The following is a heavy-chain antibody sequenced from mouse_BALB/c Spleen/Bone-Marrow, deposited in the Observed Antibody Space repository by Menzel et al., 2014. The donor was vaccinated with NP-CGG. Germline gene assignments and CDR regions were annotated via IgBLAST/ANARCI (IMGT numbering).Heavy chain of an antibody. Sequence: VQLQQSGAELVKPGASVKLSCTASGFNIKDTYMHWVKQRPEQGLEWIGRIDPANGNTKYDPKFQGKATITADTSSNTACLQLSSQTSEDTAVYYCARWEYYAMDYWGQGTSVTVSS. CDR1: GFNIKDTY. J-gene: IGHJ4*01. V-gene: IGHV14-3*02. D-gene: IGHD4-1*01. CDR3: ARWEYYAMDY. CDR2: IDPANGNT.